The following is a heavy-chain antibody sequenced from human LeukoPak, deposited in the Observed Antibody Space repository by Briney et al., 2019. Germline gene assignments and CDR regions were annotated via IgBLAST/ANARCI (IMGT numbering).Heavy chain of an antibody. CDR3: ARDYCGGDCYSLGGLDY. CDR1: GYTFTSYD. CDR2: MNPNSGNT. D-gene: IGHD2-21*02. V-gene: IGHV1-8*01. J-gene: IGHJ4*02. Sequence: WASVTVSCKASGYTFTSYDINWVRQAPGQGLEWMGWMNPNSGNTSYAQKFQGRVTMTRDMSTSTVYMELSSLRSEDTAVYYCARDYCGGDCYSLGGLDYWGQGTLVTVSS.